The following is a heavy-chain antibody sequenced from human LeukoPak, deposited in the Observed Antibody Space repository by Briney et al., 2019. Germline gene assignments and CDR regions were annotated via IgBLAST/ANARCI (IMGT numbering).Heavy chain of an antibody. Sequence: SETLSLTCTVSGGSISSSSYYWGWIRQPPGKGLEWIGSIYYSGSTYYNPSLKSRVTISVDTSKNQFSLKLSSVTAADTAVYYCARDGVKSLDVWGKGTTVTVSS. CDR2: IYYSGST. CDR1: GGSISSSSYY. CDR3: ARDGVKSLDV. J-gene: IGHJ6*04. V-gene: IGHV4-39*02. D-gene: IGHD2-21*01.